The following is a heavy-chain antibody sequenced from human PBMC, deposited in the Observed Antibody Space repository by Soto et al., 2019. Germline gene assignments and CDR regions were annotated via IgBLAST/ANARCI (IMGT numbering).Heavy chain of an antibody. CDR2: IFYNGTA. CDR3: ARIGGWYDIDF. CDR1: GGSVSSGSFH. V-gene: IGHV4-61*01. J-gene: IGHJ4*02. Sequence: VQLQQSGPGLVKPSETLSLTCSVSGGSVSSGSFHWSWIRESPGKGLQFIGSIFYNGTANYSPSLKNRVNISIDTSQSQFSLKLVSVAAADTAVYYCARIGGWYDIDFWGQGNLVTVSS. D-gene: IGHD6-19*01.